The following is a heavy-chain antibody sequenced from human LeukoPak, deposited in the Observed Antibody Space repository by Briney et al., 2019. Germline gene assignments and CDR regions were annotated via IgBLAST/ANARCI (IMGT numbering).Heavy chain of an antibody. V-gene: IGHV4-39*06. CDR3: ARGTLYRGWSYYLDF. J-gene: IGHJ4*02. Sequence: PSETLSLTCSVSGDPISLSFCCWFWIRQPPGKALVWIGSVYYSGTTSYYPSVKSRVTISVDMSQNHFALRLRSVTAADTAMYYCARGTLYRGWSYYLDFSGQGSQVTVSS. CDR1: GDPISLSFCC. CDR2: VYYSGTT. D-gene: IGHD6-19*01.